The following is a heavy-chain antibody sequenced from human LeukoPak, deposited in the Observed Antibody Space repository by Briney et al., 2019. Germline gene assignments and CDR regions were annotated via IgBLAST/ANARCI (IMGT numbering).Heavy chain of an antibody. V-gene: IGHV1-3*01. CDR2: INAGNGNT. J-gene: IGHJ3*02. Sequence: ASVNVSYKASGYIFTNYALHWVRQAPGQRLEWMGWINAGNGNTKYSQKFQGRVTITRDTSASTAYMELSSLRSEETAVYYCAREAATQLDDAFDIWGQGTMVTVSS. D-gene: IGHD2-15*01. CDR1: GYIFTNYA. CDR3: AREAATQLDDAFDI.